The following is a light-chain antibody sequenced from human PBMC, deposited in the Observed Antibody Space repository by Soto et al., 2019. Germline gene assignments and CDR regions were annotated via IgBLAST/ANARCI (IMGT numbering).Light chain of an antibody. V-gene: IGLV2-14*01. Sequence: QSALTQPASVSGSPGQSITISCTGTSSDVGGYNYVSWYQQHPAKAPKLMIYEVSNRPSEVSQRFSGSKSGNTASRTISGLPAEDEADYYCFSDTTSSTLVFGGGTKLTVL. CDR2: EVS. CDR1: SSDVGGYNY. CDR3: FSDTTSSTLV. J-gene: IGLJ3*02.